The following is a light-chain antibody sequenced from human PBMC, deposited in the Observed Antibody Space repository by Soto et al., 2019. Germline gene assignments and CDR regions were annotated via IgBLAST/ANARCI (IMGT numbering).Light chain of an antibody. V-gene: IGKV1-17*01. Sequence: DIQMTQSPSSLSASVGDRVTITCRASQGIRMDLGWYQQKPGKAPKLLIYAASSLQSGVPARFSGRGSGTEFTLTISSRQPEDFATYYCLQHNSYPLTFGGGTKVEIK. CDR2: AAS. CDR3: LQHNSYPLT. CDR1: QGIRMD. J-gene: IGKJ4*01.